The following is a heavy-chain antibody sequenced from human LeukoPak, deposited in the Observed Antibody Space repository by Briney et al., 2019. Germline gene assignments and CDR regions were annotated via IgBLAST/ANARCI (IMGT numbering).Heavy chain of an antibody. V-gene: IGHV3-66*01. D-gene: IGHD1-26*01. CDR3: AREFAVGAPDDY. CDR1: GFTVSSNY. J-gene: IGHJ4*02. CDR2: IYSGGST. Sequence: GGSLRLSCAASGFTVSSNYMSWVRQAPGKGLEWVSVIYSGGSTYYADSVKGRFTISRDNSKNTLYLQMNSLRAEDTAVYYCAREFAVGAPDDYWGQGTLVTVSS.